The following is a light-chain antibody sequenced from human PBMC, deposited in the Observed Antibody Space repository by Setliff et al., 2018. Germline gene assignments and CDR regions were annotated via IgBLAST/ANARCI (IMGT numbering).Light chain of an antibody. V-gene: IGLV2-14*03. CDR3: ASKTGPGTYV. CDR2: DVN. J-gene: IGLJ1*01. CDR1: FGAYGSAY. Sequence: QSVLTQPASVSGSPEQSITISCTGEFGAYGSAYVSWYQQHPDKAPTLIIYDVNNRPSGISHRFSGSNSANTASLTISGLQAEDEAEYFCASKTGPGTYVFGTGTKVTVL.